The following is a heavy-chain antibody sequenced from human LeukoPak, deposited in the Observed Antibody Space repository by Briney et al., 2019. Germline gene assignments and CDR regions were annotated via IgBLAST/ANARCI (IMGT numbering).Heavy chain of an antibody. D-gene: IGHD4-17*01. J-gene: IGHJ3*01. CDR1: GYTFTDYD. V-gene: IGHV1-8*03. Sequence: GASVKVSCMTSGYTFTDYDVHWVRQAPGQGLEWMGWINPNSATTNYAQRLQGRVTFTRDTSLSIAYMELSSLTSEDAAVYFCARGDFGETNTAFDVWGQGTLVAVSS. CDR2: INPNSATT. CDR3: ARGDFGETNTAFDV.